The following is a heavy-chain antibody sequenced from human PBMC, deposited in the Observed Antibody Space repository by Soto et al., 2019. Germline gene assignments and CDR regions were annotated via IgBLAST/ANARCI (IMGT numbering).Heavy chain of an antibody. CDR1: GFTFSSYS. CDR2: ISGSSSPI. J-gene: IGHJ5*02. Sequence: PGGSLRLSCAAPGFTFSSYSMNWVRQAPGKGLEWISYISGSSSPIFYADSVKGRFTVSRDNAKNSLYLQMNSLRAEDTAVYYCARDRSPPIFGVGIKVPLDPWGQGTLVTVSS. V-gene: IGHV3-48*01. CDR3: ARDRSPPIFGVGIKVPLDP. D-gene: IGHD3-3*01.